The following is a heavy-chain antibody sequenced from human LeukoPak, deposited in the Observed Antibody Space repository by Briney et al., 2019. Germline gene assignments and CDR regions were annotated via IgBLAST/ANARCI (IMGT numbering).Heavy chain of an antibody. D-gene: IGHD2-21*02. J-gene: IGHJ4*02. V-gene: IGHV3-33*06. CDR3: AKAVTADYFDY. Sequence: SGRSLRLSCAASGFTFSSYGMHWVRQAPGKGLEWVAVIWYDGSNKYYADSVKGRFTISRDNSKNTLYLQMSSLRAEDTVVYYCAKAVTADYFDYWGQGTLVTVSS. CDR2: IWYDGSNK. CDR1: GFTFSSYG.